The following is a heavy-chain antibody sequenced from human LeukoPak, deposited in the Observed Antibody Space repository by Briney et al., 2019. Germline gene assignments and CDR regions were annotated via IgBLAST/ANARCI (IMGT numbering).Heavy chain of an antibody. D-gene: IGHD2-2*01. J-gene: IGHJ5*02. CDR3: AKGDIVVVPAAMT. CDR1: GFTFSDYY. Sequence: GGSLRLSCAASGFTFSDYYMSWVRQAPGKGLEWVSAISGSGGSTYYADSVKGRFTISRDNSKNTLYLQMNSLRAEDTAVYYCAKGDIVVVPAAMTWGQGTLVTVSS. V-gene: IGHV3-23*01. CDR2: ISGSGGST.